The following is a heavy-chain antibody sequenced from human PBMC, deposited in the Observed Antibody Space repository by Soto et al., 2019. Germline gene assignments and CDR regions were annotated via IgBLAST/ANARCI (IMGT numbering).Heavy chain of an antibody. D-gene: IGHD3-10*01. CDR1: GYTFISYG. CDR2: ISAYNGNT. V-gene: IGHV1-18*01. Sequence: QVQLVQAGAEVKKPWASVKGSCTASGYTFISYGISWFRQAPGQVRAWMGWISAYNGNTNYAQKLQGRVTMTTDTSTSTAYMELRNLRSADTACDYCASDFRAGIYYGSGSSIDYWGQGTLVTVSS. CDR3: ASDFRAGIYYGSGSSIDY. J-gene: IGHJ4*02.